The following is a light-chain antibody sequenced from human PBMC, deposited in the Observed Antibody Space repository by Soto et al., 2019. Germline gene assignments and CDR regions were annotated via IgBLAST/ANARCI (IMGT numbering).Light chain of an antibody. V-gene: IGLV1-44*01. Sequence: QSVLTQPPSASGTPGQRVTISCSGSSSNIGSNTVNWYQQLPGTAPKLLIYSNNQRPSGVPDRFSGSKSGTSASLAISGLQSEDEAYYYCCSYAGSFTYVFGTGTKLTVL. CDR2: SNN. CDR3: CSYAGSFTYV. J-gene: IGLJ1*01. CDR1: SSNIGSNT.